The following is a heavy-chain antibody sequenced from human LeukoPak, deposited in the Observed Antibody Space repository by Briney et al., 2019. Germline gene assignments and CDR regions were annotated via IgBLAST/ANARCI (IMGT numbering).Heavy chain of an antibody. CDR3: ARWLSYAENWFDP. V-gene: IGHV4-31*03. D-gene: IGHD3-3*01. CDR1: GGSISSGGYY. J-gene: IGHJ5*02. Sequence: SQTLSLTCTVSGGSISSGGYYWSWIRQHPGKGLEWIGYIYYSGSTYYNPSHKSRVTISVDTSKNQFSLKLSSVTAADTAVYYCARWLSYAENWFDPWGQGTLVTVSS. CDR2: IYYSGST.